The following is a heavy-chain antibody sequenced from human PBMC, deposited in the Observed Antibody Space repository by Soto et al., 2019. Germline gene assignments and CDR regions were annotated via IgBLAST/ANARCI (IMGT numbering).Heavy chain of an antibody. CDR2: IYKSATT. CDR1: GDSISNLNYF. CDR3: ARGRYCLTGRCFPNWFDS. D-gene: IGHD7-27*01. V-gene: IGHV4-30-4*01. J-gene: IGHJ5*01. Sequence: SETLSLTCSVSGDSISNLNYFWAWIRQPPGQALEYIGYIYKSATTYYNPSFESRVAISVDTSKSQFSLNVTSVTAADTAVYFCARGRYCLTGRCFPNWFDSWGQGALVTVSS.